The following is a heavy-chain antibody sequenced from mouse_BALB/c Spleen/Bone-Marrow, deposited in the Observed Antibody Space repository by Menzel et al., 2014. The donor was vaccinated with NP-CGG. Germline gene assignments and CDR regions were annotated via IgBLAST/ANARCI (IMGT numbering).Heavy chain of an antibody. CDR3: ARHNYDETWFAY. CDR1: GFTFSDYY. V-gene: IGHV5-12*02. Sequence: EVNLVESGGGLVQPGGSLKLSCATSGFTFSDYYMYWVRQTPEKRLEWVAYISNGGGSTYYPDTVKGRFTISRDNAKNTLYLQMSRLKSEDTAMYYCARHNYDETWFAYWGQGTLVTVSA. D-gene: IGHD2-4*01. J-gene: IGHJ3*01. CDR2: ISNGGGST.